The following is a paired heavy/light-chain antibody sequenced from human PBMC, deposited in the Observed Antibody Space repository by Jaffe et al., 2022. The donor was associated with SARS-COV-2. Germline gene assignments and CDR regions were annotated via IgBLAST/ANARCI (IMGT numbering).Heavy chain of an antibody. V-gene: IGHV1-3*01. J-gene: IGHJ4*02. CDR3: ASSDEVAAILGY. CDR2: VNGGNGNT. CDR1: GYTLSGHA. Sequence: QVQLVQSGAEVKKPGASVKVSCRASGYTLSGHAMHWVRQAPGQRLEWMGWVNGGNGNTEYSQKFQDRVTITRDTSANTAYMELSSLRSEDTAVYYCASSDEVAAILGYWGQGTLVTVSS. D-gene: IGHD2-15*01.
Light chain of an antibody. V-gene: IGKV3-11*01. J-gene: IGKJ2*01. CDR2: DTS. CDR3: QQRSNWPFT. Sequence: EIVLTQSPATLSLSPGERATLSCRASQSVSSYLAWYQQKPGQAPSLLIYDTSNRATGIPARFSGRGSGTDFTLTISSLEPEDFAVYYCQQRSNWPFTFGQGTKLEIK. CDR1: QSVSSY.